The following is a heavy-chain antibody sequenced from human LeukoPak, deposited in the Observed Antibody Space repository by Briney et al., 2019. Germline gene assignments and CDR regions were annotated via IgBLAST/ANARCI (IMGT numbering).Heavy chain of an antibody. D-gene: IGHD3-3*01. CDR1: GYSFTSYW. CDR3: ARIKLRFLEWLSDAFDI. V-gene: IGHV5-51*01. J-gene: IGHJ3*02. CDR2: IYPGDSDT. Sequence: GESLKISCKGSGYSFTSYWIGWVRQLPGKGLEWMGIIYPGDSDTRYSPSFQGQVTTSADKSISTAYLQWSSLKASDTAMYYCARIKLRFLEWLSDAFDIWGQGTMVTVSS.